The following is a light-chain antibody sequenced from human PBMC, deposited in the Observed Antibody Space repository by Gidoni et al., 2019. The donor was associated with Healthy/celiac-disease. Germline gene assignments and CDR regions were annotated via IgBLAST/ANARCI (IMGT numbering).Light chain of an antibody. Sequence: DIQMTQSPSTLSASVGDRVTITCRASKSISSWLAWYQQKPGKAPKLLIYKASSLESGVPSRFSGSGSGTEFTLTISSLQPDDFATYYCQQYNSPLYTFGQGTKLEIK. CDR3: QQYNSPLYT. CDR1: KSISSW. CDR2: KAS. V-gene: IGKV1-5*03. J-gene: IGKJ2*01.